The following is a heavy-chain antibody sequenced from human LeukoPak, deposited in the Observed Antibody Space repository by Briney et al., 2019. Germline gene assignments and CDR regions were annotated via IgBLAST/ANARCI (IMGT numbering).Heavy chain of an antibody. Sequence: GGYLRLSCAASGFTFSSYAMHWVRQAPGKGLEWVAVISYDGSNKYYADSVKGRFTISRDNSKNSLYLQMNSLRAEDTAVYYCARDPNIVATIHYYYYGMDVWGKGTTVTVSS. CDR2: ISYDGSNK. CDR3: ARDPNIVATIHYYYYGMDV. D-gene: IGHD5-12*01. CDR1: GFTFSSYA. J-gene: IGHJ6*04. V-gene: IGHV3-30-3*01.